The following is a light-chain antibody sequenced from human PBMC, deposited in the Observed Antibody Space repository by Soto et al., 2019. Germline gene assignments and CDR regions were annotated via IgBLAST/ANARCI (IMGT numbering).Light chain of an antibody. V-gene: IGKV1-8*01. J-gene: IGKJ1*01. CDR2: AAS. CDR3: QQYYSYPRT. Sequence: AIRMTQSPSSFSASTGDRVTITCRASQGISSYLAWYQQKPGKAPKLLTYAASTLQSGVPSRFSGSGSGTDFTLTISCLQSEDFATYYCQQYYSYPRTFGQGTKVDIK. CDR1: QGISSY.